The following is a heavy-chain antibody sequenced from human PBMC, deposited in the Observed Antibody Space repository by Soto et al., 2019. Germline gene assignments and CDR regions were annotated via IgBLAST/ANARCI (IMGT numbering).Heavy chain of an antibody. D-gene: IGHD5-18*01. CDR3: ARDHPHSYGIYYFDY. J-gene: IGHJ4*02. V-gene: IGHV4-31*01. CDR1: GGSLSSGNYY. Sequence: PSETLSLTCTVSGGSLSSGNYYWTWIRQRPGKGLEWIGYISYSGTTYYNPSLKSPVTISDDTSKNQVSLKLTSVTAADTAVYYCARDHPHSYGIYYFDYWGQGTLVTVSS. CDR2: ISYSGTT.